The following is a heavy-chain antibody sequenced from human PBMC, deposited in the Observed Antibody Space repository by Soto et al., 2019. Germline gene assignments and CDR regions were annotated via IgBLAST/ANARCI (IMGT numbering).Heavy chain of an antibody. V-gene: IGHV4-31*03. CDR1: GRSISSGGYY. Sequence: PSETLSLTCTVSGRSISSGGYYWSWIRQHPGKGLEWIGYIYYSGSTCYNPSLKSRVTISVDTSKNQFSLKLSSVTAADTAVYYCARERIAAAGDFDYWGQGTLVTVSS. D-gene: IGHD6-13*01. J-gene: IGHJ4*02. CDR3: ARERIAAAGDFDY. CDR2: IYYSGST.